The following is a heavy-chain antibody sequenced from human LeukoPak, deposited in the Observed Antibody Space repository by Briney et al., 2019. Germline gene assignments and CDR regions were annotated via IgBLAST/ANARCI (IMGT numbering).Heavy chain of an antibody. CDR2: IISILGIA. J-gene: IGHJ6*03. Sequence: SVKVSCKASGGTFSSYTISWVRQAPGQGLEWMGRIISILGIANYAQKFQGRVTITADKSTSTAYMELSSLRSEDTAVYYCASERLGYYYMDVWGKGTTVTVSS. CDR3: ASERLGYYYMDV. V-gene: IGHV1-69*02. CDR1: GGTFSSYT. D-gene: IGHD1-1*01.